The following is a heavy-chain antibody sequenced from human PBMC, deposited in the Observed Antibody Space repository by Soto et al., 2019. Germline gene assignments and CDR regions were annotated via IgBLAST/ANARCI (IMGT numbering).Heavy chain of an antibody. J-gene: IGHJ4*02. D-gene: IGHD6-19*01. V-gene: IGHV3-7*01. CDR3: ARDHIDGWQCGY. Sequence: GGSLRLSCAASGFTFRNHWMSWVRQAPGNGLEWVPNIRQDGNENYYGASTNGRFTTSRDNTKNLFYLPMNSMKAEATAVYYFARDHIDGWQCGYRGRGSMGTVSS. CDR1: GFTFRNHW. CDR2: IRQDGNEN.